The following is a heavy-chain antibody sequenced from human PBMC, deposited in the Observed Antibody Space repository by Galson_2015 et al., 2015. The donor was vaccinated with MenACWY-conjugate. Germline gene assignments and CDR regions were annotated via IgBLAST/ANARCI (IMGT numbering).Heavy chain of an antibody. CDR3: ALASGDFDY. J-gene: IGHJ4*02. D-gene: IGHD1-14*01. Sequence: QSGAEVKKPGESLPISCKASGYRFTGYWITWVRQVPGKGLEWMGRIDPHDSYTNYSPFFHGHVTISVDRPNTTAYLQWSSLKASDTATYYCALASGDFDYWGQGTLVTVSS. CDR2: IDPHDSYT. V-gene: IGHV5-10-1*01. CDR1: GYRFTGYW.